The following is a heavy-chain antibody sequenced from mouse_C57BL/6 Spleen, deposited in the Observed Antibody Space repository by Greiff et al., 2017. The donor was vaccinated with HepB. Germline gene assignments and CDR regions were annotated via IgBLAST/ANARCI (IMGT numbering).Heavy chain of an antibody. J-gene: IGHJ4*01. CDR2: IDPSDSYT. D-gene: IGHD1-1*01. Sequence: QVQLQQPGAELVMPGASVKLSCKASGYTFTSYWMHWVKQRPGQGLEWIGEIDPSDSYTNYNQKFKGKSTLTVDKSSSTAYMQLSSLTSEDSAVYYCARPSGSSYDYAMDYWGQGTSVTVSP. CDR3: ARPSGSSYDYAMDY. V-gene: IGHV1-69*01. CDR1: GYTFTSYW.